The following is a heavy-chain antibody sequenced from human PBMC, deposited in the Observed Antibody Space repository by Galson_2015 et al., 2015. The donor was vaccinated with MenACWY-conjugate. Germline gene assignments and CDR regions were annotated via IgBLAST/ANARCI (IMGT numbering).Heavy chain of an antibody. CDR1: GFTFNQYW. Sequence: SLRLSCAASGFTFNQYWMHWVRQAPGKGLVWVSRISPDGSVTNYADSLKGRFTLSRDNAKNTLYLQMNILRGDDTAVYYCTRDNCAYGRFEPWGQGTLVTVSS. D-gene: IGHD5-12*01. CDR3: TRDNCAYGRFEP. V-gene: IGHV3-74*01. CDR2: ISPDGSVT. J-gene: IGHJ5*02.